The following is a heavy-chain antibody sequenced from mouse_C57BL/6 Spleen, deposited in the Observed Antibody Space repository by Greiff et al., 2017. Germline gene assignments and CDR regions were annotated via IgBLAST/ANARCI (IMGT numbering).Heavy chain of an antibody. D-gene: IGHD1-1*01. V-gene: IGHV1-20*01. CDR3: ARDYYGSRGYCDY. CDR1: GYSFTGYF. Sequence: EVQLQQSGPELVKPGDSVKISCKASGYSFTGYFMNWVMQSHGKSLEWIGRINPYNGDTFYNQKFKGKATLTVDKSSSTAHMELRSLTSEDSAGYYCARDYYGSRGYCDYWGQGTTLTVSS. J-gene: IGHJ2*01. CDR2: INPYNGDT.